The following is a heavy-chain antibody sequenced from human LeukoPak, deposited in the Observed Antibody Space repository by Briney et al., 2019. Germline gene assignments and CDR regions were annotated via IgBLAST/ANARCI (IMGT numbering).Heavy chain of an antibody. D-gene: IGHD6-25*01. V-gene: IGHV4-34*01. Sequence: PSETLSLTCAVYGGSFSGFYWSWIRQPPGKGLEWIGEINHSGSTNYNPSLKSRVTISVDTSKNQFSLKLSSVTAADTAVYYCARGDPAFDYWGQGTLVTVSS. J-gene: IGHJ4*02. CDR3: ARGDPAFDY. CDR1: GGSFSGFY. CDR2: INHSGST.